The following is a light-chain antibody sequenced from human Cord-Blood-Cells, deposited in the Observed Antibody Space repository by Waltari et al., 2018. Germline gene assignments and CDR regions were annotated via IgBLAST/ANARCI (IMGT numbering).Light chain of an antibody. CDR2: GNS. Sequence: QSVLTQPPSVSGAPGQRVTISCTGRSSNTGAGYDLHWYQQLPGTAPKLLIYGNSNRPSGVPDRFSGSKSGTSASLAITGLQAEDEADYYCQSYDSSLSVYVVFGGGTKLTVL. CDR3: QSYDSSLSVYVV. CDR1: SSNTGAGYD. V-gene: IGLV1-40*01. J-gene: IGLJ2*01.